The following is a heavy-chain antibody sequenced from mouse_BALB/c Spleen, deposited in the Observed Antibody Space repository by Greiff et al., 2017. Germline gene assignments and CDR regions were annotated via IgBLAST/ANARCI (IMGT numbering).Heavy chain of an antibody. CDR2: ISDGGSYT. CDR3: ARDLFDY. V-gene: IGHV5-4*02. J-gene: IGHJ2*01. CDR1: GFTFSDYY. Sequence: EVNVVESGGGLVKPGGSLKLSCAASGFTFSDYYMYWVRQTPEKRLEWVATISDGGSYTYYPDSVKGRFTISRDNAKNNLYLQMSSLKSEDTAMYYCARDLFDYWGQGTTLTVSS.